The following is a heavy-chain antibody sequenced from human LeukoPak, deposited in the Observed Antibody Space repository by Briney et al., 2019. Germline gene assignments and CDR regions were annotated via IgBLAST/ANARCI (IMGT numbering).Heavy chain of an antibody. V-gene: IGHV3-21*01. J-gene: IGHJ4*02. CDR1: GFTFSSYS. CDR3: ASVPEGDRHDN. D-gene: IGHD1-14*01. Sequence: GGSLRLSCAASGFTFSSYSMNWVRQAPGKGLEWVSSISSSSSYIYYADSVKGRFTISRDNAKNSLYLQMNSLRAEDTAVYYCASVPEGDRHDNWGQGTLVTVYS. CDR2: ISSSSSYI.